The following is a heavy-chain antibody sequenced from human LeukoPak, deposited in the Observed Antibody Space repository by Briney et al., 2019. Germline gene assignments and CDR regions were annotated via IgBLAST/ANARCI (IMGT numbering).Heavy chain of an antibody. CDR2: IYYSGST. D-gene: IGHD3-10*01. V-gene: IGHV4-59*12. CDR1: GGSISTYY. Sequence: SETLSLTCTVSGGSISTYYGNWIRQAPGKGLEWIGYIYYSGSTNYNPSLKSRVTMSVDKSKNQFSLNLRSVTAADTAFYYCARGGGFYGSGTTHFDYWGQGTLATVSS. CDR3: ARGGGFYGSGTTHFDY. J-gene: IGHJ4*02.